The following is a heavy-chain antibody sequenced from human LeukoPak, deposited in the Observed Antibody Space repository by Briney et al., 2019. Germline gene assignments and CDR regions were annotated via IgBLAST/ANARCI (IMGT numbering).Heavy chain of an antibody. CDR2: IYYSGST. CDR3: ARSDYYGSGSYSHDAFDI. V-gene: IGHV4-59*01. D-gene: IGHD3-10*01. Sequence: SETLSLTCTVSGGSISSYYWSWIRQPTGKGLEWIGYIYYSGSTNYNPSLKSRVTISVDTSKNQFSLKLSSVTAADTAVYYCARSDYYGSGSYSHDAFDIWGQGTMVTVSS. J-gene: IGHJ3*02. CDR1: GGSISSYY.